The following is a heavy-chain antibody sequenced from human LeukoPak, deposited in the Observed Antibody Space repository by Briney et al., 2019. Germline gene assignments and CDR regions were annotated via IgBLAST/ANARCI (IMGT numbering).Heavy chain of an antibody. CDR3: ASATLPSRREGGY. V-gene: IGHV3-30-3*01. J-gene: IGHJ4*02. Sequence: PGGSLRLSCAASGFTFSSYAMHWVRQAPGKGLEWVAVISYDGSNKYYADSVKGRFTISRDNSKNTLYLQMNSLRAEDTAVYYCASATLPSRREGGYWGQGTLVTVSS. CDR1: GFTFSSYA. CDR2: ISYDGSNK.